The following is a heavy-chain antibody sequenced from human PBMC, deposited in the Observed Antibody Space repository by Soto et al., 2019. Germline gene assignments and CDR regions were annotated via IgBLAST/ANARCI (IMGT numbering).Heavy chain of an antibody. CDR3: ATGGHHAGYNFYPGMDV. J-gene: IGHJ6*02. Sequence: QVQVVQSVAEVKKPGSSVKVSCKVSGGIFTNNAIIWVRQAPGQGLEWLGGVIPLFDTAYYAQIFRGRLRVSADGATPTASMELRGLTSAAPAVYFCATGGHHAGYNFYPGMDVWGQGTTVTVS. CDR1: GGIFTNNA. CDR2: VIPLFDTA. V-gene: IGHV1-69*01. D-gene: IGHD2-15*01.